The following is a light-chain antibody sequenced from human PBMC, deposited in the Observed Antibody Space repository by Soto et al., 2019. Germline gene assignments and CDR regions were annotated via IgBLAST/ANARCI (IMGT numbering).Light chain of an antibody. CDR3: QQSYNTPWT. V-gene: IGKV1-39*01. CDR1: QSISNY. J-gene: IGKJ1*01. Sequence: DIQMTQSPSSLSASVGDRVTITCRASQSISNYLNWYQQKPGKAPKLLIYAASSLHSGVPSRFSGSGSGTDFTLTISSLQPEDFATYYCQQSYNTPWTFGQGTKVEI. CDR2: AAS.